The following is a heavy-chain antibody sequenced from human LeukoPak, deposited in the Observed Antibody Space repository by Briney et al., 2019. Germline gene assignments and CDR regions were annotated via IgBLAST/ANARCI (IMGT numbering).Heavy chain of an antibody. CDR3: AKDMSGPHSYYYYYYGMDV. CDR1: GFTFSSYS. V-gene: IGHV3-23*01. J-gene: IGHJ6*02. Sequence: GGSLRLSCAASGFTFSSYSMNWVRQAPGKGLEWVSAISGSGGSTYHADSVKGRFTISRDNSKNTLYLQMNSLRAEDTAVYYCAKDMSGPHSYYYYYYGMDVWGQGTTVTVSS. CDR2: ISGSGGST. D-gene: IGHD1-26*01.